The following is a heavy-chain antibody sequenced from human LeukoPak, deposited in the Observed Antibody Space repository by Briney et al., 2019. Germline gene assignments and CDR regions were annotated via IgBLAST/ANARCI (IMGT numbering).Heavy chain of an antibody. CDR3: ARGGGPPSYFDF. J-gene: IGHJ4*02. CDR2: IYYSGNT. Sequence: KPSETLSLTCTVSGGSISSCYWSWIRQPPGKGLEWIGYIYYSGNTNYNPSLKSRVTISLDTSKNQFSLKLGSLTAADTAVYYCARGGGPPSYFDFWGQGTLVTVSS. V-gene: IGHV4-59*01. CDR1: GGSISSCY.